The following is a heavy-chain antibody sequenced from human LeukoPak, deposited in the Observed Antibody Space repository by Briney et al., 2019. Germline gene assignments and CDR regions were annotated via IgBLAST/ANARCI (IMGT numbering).Heavy chain of an antibody. J-gene: IGHJ3*02. V-gene: IGHV4-59*01. CDR1: GGSISYYY. CDR3: ATLTGGDDAFDI. D-gene: IGHD4-23*01. CDR2: VYYSGST. Sequence: SETLSLTCTVSGGSISYYYWSWIRQPPGKGLQWIGYVYYSGSTNYNPSLKSRVTTSVDTSKNQFSLKLNSVTPADTAVYYCATLTGGDDAFDIWGQGTMVTVSS.